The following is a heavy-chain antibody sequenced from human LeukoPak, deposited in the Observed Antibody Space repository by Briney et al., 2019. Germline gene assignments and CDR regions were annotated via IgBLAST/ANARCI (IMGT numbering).Heavy chain of an antibody. CDR1: GFTFNNYA. Sequence: GGSLRLSCAASGFTFNNYAMNWVRQAPGKGLEWVSIISGSGDSTYYANSVKGRFTISRDNSKNTVYLQMDSLSAEDTAFYYCARDALQLTGNYVTRWWFDPWGQGTLVTVSS. CDR2: ISGSGDST. V-gene: IGHV3-23*01. CDR3: ARDALQLTGNYVTRWWFDP. D-gene: IGHD3-9*01. J-gene: IGHJ5*02.